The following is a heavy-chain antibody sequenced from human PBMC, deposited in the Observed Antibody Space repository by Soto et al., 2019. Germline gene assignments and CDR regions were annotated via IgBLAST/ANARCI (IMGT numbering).Heavy chain of an antibody. D-gene: IGHD2-2*01. Sequence: GWSLRLSCAASGFTFSSYAMSWVRQAPGKGLEWVSAISGSGGSTYYADSVKGRFTISRDNSKNTLYLQMNSLRAEDTAVYYCAKDLGYCSSTSCPRSRSNYYYGMDVWGQGTTVTVSS. CDR1: GFTFSSYA. J-gene: IGHJ6*02. CDR2: ISGSGGST. CDR3: AKDLGYCSSTSCPRSRSNYYYGMDV. V-gene: IGHV3-23*01.